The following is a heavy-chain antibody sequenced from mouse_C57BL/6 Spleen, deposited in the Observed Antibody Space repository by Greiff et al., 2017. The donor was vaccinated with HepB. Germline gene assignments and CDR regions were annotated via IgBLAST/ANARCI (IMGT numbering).Heavy chain of an antibody. Sequence: QVQLQQPGAELVKPGASVKLSCKASGYTFTSYWMQWVKQRPGQGLEWIGEIDPSDSYTNYNQKFKGKATLTVDTSSSTAYMQLSSLTSEDSAVYDCALLLRSRDWGQGTTLTVSS. V-gene: IGHV1-50*01. CDR1: GYTFTSYW. CDR2: IDPSDSYT. D-gene: IGHD1-1*01. J-gene: IGHJ2*01. CDR3: ALLLRSRD.